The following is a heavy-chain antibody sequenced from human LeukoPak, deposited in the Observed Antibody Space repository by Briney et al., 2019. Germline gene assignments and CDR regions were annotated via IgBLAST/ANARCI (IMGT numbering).Heavy chain of an antibody. Sequence: SQTLSLTCTVSGGSIGSGAYYGNWLPQPPGKGLEWIGYIYNSGSTYYNPSLKSRVTISVDTSQNQFSLKLSSVTAADTAVYYCARGQVGATTLFDFWGQGTLVTVSS. J-gene: IGHJ4*02. CDR1: GGSIGSGAYY. V-gene: IGHV4-30-4*01. D-gene: IGHD1-26*01. CDR3: ARGQVGATTLFDF. CDR2: IYNSGST.